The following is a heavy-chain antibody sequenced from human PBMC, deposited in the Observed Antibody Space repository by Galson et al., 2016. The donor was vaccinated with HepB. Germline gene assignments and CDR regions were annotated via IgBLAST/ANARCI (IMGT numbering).Heavy chain of an antibody. D-gene: IGHD1-7*01. CDR1: GYTFTADY. V-gene: IGHV1-2*02. CDR2: ISPNSGGT. CDR3: ARIKEELRRAFDI. Sequence: SVKVSCKASGYTFTADYMHWVRQAPGQGPEWMGWISPNSGGTHYAQKFQGRVTLTRGTSISTAYMELSSLISDDTAVYYCARIKEELRRAFDIWGQGTMLTVSS. J-gene: IGHJ3*02.